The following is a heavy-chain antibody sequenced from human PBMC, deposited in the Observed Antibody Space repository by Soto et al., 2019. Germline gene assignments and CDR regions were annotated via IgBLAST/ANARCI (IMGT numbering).Heavy chain of an antibody. D-gene: IGHD6-6*01. Sequence: GGSLRLSCAASGLIFSSYAMNWVRQAPGKGLEWVSVISGSGGSTYYADSVKGRFTISRDNSKNTLYLQMNSLRAEDTAVYYCAKAADSSSYGMDVWGQGTTVTSP. V-gene: IGHV3-23*01. CDR2: ISGSGGST. CDR3: AKAADSSSYGMDV. CDR1: GLIFSSYA. J-gene: IGHJ6*02.